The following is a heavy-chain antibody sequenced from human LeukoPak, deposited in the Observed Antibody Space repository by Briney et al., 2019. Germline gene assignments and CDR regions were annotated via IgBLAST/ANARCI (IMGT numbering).Heavy chain of an antibody. CDR1: GFTFEDYA. CDR3: ARIRQQLVRDAFDI. J-gene: IGHJ3*02. CDR2: INWNSDSI. V-gene: IGHV3-9*01. D-gene: IGHD6-13*01. Sequence: PGGSLRLSCAVSGFTFEDYAMHWVRQVPGKGLEWVSGINWNSDSIGYADSVKGRFTISRDNAKNSLYLQMNSLRAEDTAVYYCARIRQQLVRDAFDIWGQGTMVTVSS.